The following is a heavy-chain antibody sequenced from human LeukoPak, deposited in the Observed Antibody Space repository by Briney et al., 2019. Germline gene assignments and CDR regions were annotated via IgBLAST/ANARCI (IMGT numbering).Heavy chain of an antibody. Sequence: PSETLSLTCTVSGGSISSSSYYWGWIRQPPGKGLEWIGSIYYSGSTYYNPSLKSRVTISVDTSKNQFSLKLSSVTAADTAVYYCAREAGTNYYDSSGYPYYFDYWGQGTLVTVSS. CDR1: GGSISSSSYY. CDR3: AREAGTNYYDSSGYPYYFDY. V-gene: IGHV4-39*07. D-gene: IGHD3-22*01. CDR2: IYYSGST. J-gene: IGHJ4*02.